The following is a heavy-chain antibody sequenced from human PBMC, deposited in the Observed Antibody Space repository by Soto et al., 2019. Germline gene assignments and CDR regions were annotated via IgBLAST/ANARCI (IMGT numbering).Heavy chain of an antibody. D-gene: IGHD4-4*01. Sequence: PSETLSLTCTVSGGSISSSSYYWGWIRQPPGKGLEWIGSIYYSGSTYYNPSFKIRVTISVDTSKNQFSLKLSSVTAADTAVYYCANLINYSHTTFDYWGQGTLVTVSS. J-gene: IGHJ4*02. CDR1: GGSISSSSYY. V-gene: IGHV4-39*01. CDR3: ANLINYSHTTFDY. CDR2: IYYSGST.